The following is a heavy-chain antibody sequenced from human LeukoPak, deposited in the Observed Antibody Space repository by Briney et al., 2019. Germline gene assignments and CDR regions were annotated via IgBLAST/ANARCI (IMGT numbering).Heavy chain of an antibody. CDR1: GFTFSDHY. J-gene: IGHJ6*02. CDR3: ARGLRAGYVYHGMDV. Sequence: GGSLRLSCAASGFTFSDHYMDWVRQAPGKGLDWVGRSRNKANSYTTEYAASVKGRFTISRDDSKNSLYLQMNSLKTEDTAVYYCARGLRAGYVYHGMDVCGQGTTVTVSS. V-gene: IGHV3-72*01. CDR2: SRNKANSYTT. D-gene: IGHD3-10*01.